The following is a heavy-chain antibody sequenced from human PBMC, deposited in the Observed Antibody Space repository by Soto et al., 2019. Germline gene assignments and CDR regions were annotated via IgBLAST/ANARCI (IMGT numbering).Heavy chain of an antibody. CDR3: AKSAPDYGDYLTY. V-gene: IGHV3-30*18. D-gene: IGHD4-17*01. Sequence: GGSLRLSCAASGFTFSSYGMHWVRQAPGKGLEWVAVISYDGSNKYYADSVKGRFTISRDNSKNTLYLQMNSLRAEDTAVYYCAKSAPDYGDYLTYWGQGTPVTVSS. CDR2: ISYDGSNK. J-gene: IGHJ4*02. CDR1: GFTFSSYG.